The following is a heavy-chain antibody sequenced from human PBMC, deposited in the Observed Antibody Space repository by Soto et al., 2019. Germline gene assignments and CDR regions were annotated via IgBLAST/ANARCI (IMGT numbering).Heavy chain of an antibody. J-gene: IGHJ4*02. CDR1: GGSISGYY. CDR2: IYYSGST. D-gene: IGHD1-26*01. V-gene: IGHV4-59*01. Sequence: PXETLSLTCAVAGGSISGYYWSWIRQPPGKGLDWIGYIYYSGSTNYNPSLKSRVTISVDTSKNQFSLKLSSVTAAGTAVYYFAGGVVATYDSWGQGTLATVSS. CDR3: AGGVVATYDS.